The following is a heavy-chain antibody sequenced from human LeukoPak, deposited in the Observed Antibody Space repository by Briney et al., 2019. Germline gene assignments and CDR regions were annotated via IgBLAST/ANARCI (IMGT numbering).Heavy chain of an antibody. V-gene: IGHV1-2*02. Sequence: ASVKVSCKASGYTFTGYYMHWVRQAPGQGLEWMGWINPNSGGTNYAQKFQGRVTMTRDTSISTAYMELSRLRSEDTAVYYCARDSGFSGTQRGEHWGQGTLVTVSS. J-gene: IGHJ1*01. D-gene: IGHD3/OR15-3a*01. CDR2: INPNSGGT. CDR1: GYTFTGYY. CDR3: ARDSGFSGTQRGEH.